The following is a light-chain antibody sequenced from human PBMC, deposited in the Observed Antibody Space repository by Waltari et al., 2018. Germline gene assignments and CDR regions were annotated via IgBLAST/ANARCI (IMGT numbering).Light chain of an antibody. J-gene: IGLJ3*02. Sequence: PSVSVAPGQTARITCGGTNVGNKVVHWYQQRPGQAPVLVVYDDSDRPSGIPERFSGSNSGNTATLTIRRVEAGDEADYYCQMWDTTNDHVVFGGGTKLTVL. CDR1: NVGNKV. CDR3: QMWDTTNDHVV. V-gene: IGLV3-21*02. CDR2: DDS.